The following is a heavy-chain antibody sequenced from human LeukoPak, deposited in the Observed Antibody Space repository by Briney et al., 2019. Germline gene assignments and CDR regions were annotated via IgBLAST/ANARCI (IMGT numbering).Heavy chain of an antibody. V-gene: IGHV4-59*12. CDR3: AKSNGYGLVDI. CDR2: IFYSGST. Sequence: SETLSLTCTVSGGSIGTYYWSWIRQPPGKGLEWIGNIFYSGSTYYSPSLKSRVTISLDTSRNQFSLKLNSMTAADTVVYYCAKSNGYGLVDIWGQGTMVTVSS. CDR1: GGSIGTYY. D-gene: IGHD3-10*01. J-gene: IGHJ3*02.